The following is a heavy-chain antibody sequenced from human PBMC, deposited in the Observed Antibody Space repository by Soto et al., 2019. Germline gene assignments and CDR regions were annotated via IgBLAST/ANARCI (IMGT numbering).Heavy chain of an antibody. CDR3: AREEGGGYSYGYDY. CDR2: INAGNGNT. V-gene: IGHV1-3*01. CDR1: GYTFTSYA. Sequence: QVQLVQSGAEVKKPGASVKVSCKASGYTFTSYAMHWVRQAPGQRLEWMGWINAGNGNTKYSQEFQGRVTITRDTSASTAYMELSSLRSEDTAVYYCAREEGGGYSYGYDYWGQGTLVTVSS. J-gene: IGHJ4*02. D-gene: IGHD5-18*01.